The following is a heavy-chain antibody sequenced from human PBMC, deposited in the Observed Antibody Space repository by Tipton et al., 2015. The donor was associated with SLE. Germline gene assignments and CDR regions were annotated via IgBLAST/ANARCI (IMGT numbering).Heavy chain of an antibody. J-gene: IGHJ6*02. Sequence: QLVQSGAEVKKPGESLRISCKGSGYSFTSYWSWIRQPPGKGLEWIGEINHSGSTNYNPSLKSRVTISVDTSKNQFSLKLSSVTAADTAVYYCATLQIDFWSGPADVWGQGTTVTVSS. D-gene: IGHD3-3*01. CDR1: GYSFTSY. V-gene: IGHV4-34*08. CDR3: ATLQIDFWSGPADV. CDR2: INHSGST.